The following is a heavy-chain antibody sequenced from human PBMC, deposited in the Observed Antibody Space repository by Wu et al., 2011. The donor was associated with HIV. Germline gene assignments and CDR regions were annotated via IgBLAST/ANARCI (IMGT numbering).Heavy chain of an antibody. D-gene: IGHD5-12*01. V-gene: IGHV1-18*01. CDR1: GYTFTSYG. CDR2: ISGYNGET. J-gene: IGHJ4*02. Sequence: SCKASGYTFTSYGISWVRQAPGQGLEWMGWISGYNGETNYAQNLQGRVTVTTDTSTSTVYMEVRSLRSDDTAVYYCARDPPGYPYYFDYWGQGTLVTVSS. CDR3: ARDPPGYPYYFDY.